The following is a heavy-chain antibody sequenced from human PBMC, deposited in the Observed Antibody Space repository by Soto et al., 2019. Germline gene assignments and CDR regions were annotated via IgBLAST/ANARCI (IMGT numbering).Heavy chain of an antibody. J-gene: IGHJ6*03. D-gene: IGHD2-2*01. V-gene: IGHV1-8*01. CDR1: GYTFTSYD. CDR2: MNPNSGNT. Sequence: ASVKVSCKASGYTFTSYDINWVRQATGQGLEWMGWMNPNSGNTGYAQEFQGRVTMTRNTSISTAYMELSSLRSEDTDVYYCAGFPVAIPHSYVDNNYYYYMDARCKGNTLTVSS. CDR3: AGFPVAIPHSYVDNNYYYYMDA.